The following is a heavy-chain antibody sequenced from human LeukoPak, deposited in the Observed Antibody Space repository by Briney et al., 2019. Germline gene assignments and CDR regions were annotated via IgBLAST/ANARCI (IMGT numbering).Heavy chain of an antibody. CDR1: GGSISSSSNY. V-gene: IGHV4-39*07. Sequence: PSETLSLTCTVSGGSISSSSNYWGWIRQPPGKGLEWIGSIYYSGSTYYNPSLKSRVTISVDTSKNQFSLKLSSVTAADTAVYYCARGSVVTATAVVYAFDIWGQGTMVTVSS. CDR2: IYYSGST. CDR3: ARGSVVTATAVVYAFDI. D-gene: IGHD2-21*02. J-gene: IGHJ3*02.